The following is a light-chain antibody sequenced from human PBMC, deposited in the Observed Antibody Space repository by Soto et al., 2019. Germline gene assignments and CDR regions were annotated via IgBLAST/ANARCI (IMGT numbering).Light chain of an antibody. Sequence: EIVLTQSPATLSLSPGERATLSCRASQSVVSYLAWYQQKPGQAPRLLIYDASHRATGIPARFSGSGSGTDFSLTISSLEPEDFAVYYCPLRCSWPPLYTFGQGTKLEIK. V-gene: IGKV3-11*01. J-gene: IGKJ2*01. CDR1: QSVVSY. CDR2: DAS. CDR3: PLRCSWPPLYT.